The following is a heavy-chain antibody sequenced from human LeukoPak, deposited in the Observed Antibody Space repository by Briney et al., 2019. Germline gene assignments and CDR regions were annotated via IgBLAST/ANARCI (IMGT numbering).Heavy chain of an antibody. CDR2: IYYSGST. CDR1: GGSISSGSYY. D-gene: IGHD5-24*01. V-gene: IGHV4-61*01. J-gene: IGHJ4*02. CDR3: ARVGWQRWLQLRSYFDY. Sequence: SQXLSLTCTVSGGSISSGSYYWSWLRQPPGKGLEWIGYIYYSGSTNYNTSLKSRVTISVDTSKNQFSLKLSSVTAADTAVYYCARVGWQRWLQLRSYFDYWGQGTLVTVSS.